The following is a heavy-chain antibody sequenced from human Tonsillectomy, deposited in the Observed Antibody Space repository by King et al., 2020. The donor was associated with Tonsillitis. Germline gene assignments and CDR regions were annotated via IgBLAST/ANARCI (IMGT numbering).Heavy chain of an antibody. J-gene: IGHJ4*02. V-gene: IGHV5-51*01. CDR1: GHSLTNYW. Sequence: VQLVESGAEVKKPGESLKISCKGSGHSLTNYWIGWVRQMPGKGLEWMGVIYLGDSDTRYSPSFEGQVTISADKSISTAYLQWSSLKASDTATYYCASSSYNSGWPVDSWGQGTLVTVSS. D-gene: IGHD6-19*01. CDR2: IYLGDSDT. CDR3: ASSSYNSGWPVDS.